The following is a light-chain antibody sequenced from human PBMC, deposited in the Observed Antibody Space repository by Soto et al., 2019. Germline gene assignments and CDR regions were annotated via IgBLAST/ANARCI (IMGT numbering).Light chain of an antibody. CDR3: SSYTASSTLDVV. J-gene: IGLJ2*01. V-gene: IGLV2-14*01. CDR2: EVT. Sequence: QSALTQPASVSGSPGQSITISCTGTSSDGGDYNYVSWYQQHPGKAPKLMIYEVTNRPSGVSNRFSGSKSGNTASLTISGLQAEDEADYYCSSYTASSTLDVVFGGGTKVTVL. CDR1: SSDGGDYNY.